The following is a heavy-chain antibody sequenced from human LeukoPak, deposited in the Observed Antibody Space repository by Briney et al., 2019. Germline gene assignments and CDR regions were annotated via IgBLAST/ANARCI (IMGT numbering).Heavy chain of an antibody. CDR3: ARFGDYRKAPTDY. D-gene: IGHD4-17*01. CDR1: GYTFTSYD. V-gene: IGHV1-8*01. J-gene: IGHJ4*02. CDR2: MNPNSGNT. Sequence: ASVKVSCKASGYTFTSYDINWVRQATGQGLEWMGWMNPNSGNTGYAQKFQGRVTMTRNTSISTAYMELGSLRSEDTAVYYCARFGDYRKAPTDYWGQGTLITVSS.